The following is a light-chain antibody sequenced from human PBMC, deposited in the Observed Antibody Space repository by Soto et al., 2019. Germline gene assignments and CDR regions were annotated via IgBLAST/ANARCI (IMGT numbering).Light chain of an antibody. V-gene: IGKV1-5*01. CDR3: QQYNSYSPWT. J-gene: IGKJ1*01. CDR2: DAS. CDR1: QSISSW. Sequence: DIQRTQSPSTLSASLGGRVTITSRASQSISSWLAWYQQKPGKAPKLLIYDASSLESGVPSRFSGSGSGTEFTLTISSLQPDDFATYYCQQYNSYSPWTFGQGTKVDIK.